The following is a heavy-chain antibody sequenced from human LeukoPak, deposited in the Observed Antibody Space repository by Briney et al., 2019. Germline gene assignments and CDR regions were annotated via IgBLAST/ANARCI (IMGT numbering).Heavy chain of an antibody. CDR3: ARVSEMATSYYFDY. J-gene: IGHJ4*02. D-gene: IGHD5-24*01. V-gene: IGHV4-59*01. CDR1: GCSISNYF. CDR2: IYYSAST. Sequence: SETLSLTCTVSGCSISNYFWSWIRQPPGKGLEWIGYIYYSASTNYNPSLKSRVTISVDTSKNQCSLKLSSVTAADTAVYYCARVSEMATSYYFDYWGQGTLVTVSS.